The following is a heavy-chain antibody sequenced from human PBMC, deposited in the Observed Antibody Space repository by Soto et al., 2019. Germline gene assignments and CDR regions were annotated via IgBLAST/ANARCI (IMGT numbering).Heavy chain of an antibody. D-gene: IGHD3-10*01. CDR3: ARLRSYGSGSYYKANYYYYGMDV. CDR1: GGSFSGYY. V-gene: IGHV4-34*01. Sequence: SETLSLTCAVYGGSFSGYYWSWIRQPPGKGLEWTGEINHSGSTNYNPSLKSRVTISVDTSKNQFSLKLSSVTAADTAVYYCARLRSYGSGSYYKANYYYYGMDVWGQGTTVTVSS. J-gene: IGHJ6*02. CDR2: INHSGST.